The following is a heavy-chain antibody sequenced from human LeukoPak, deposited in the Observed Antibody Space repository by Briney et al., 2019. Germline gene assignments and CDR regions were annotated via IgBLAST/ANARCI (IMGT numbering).Heavy chain of an antibody. J-gene: IGHJ4*02. Sequence: SETLSLTCTVSGGSISSSSFYWGWIRQPPGKGLEWIGSIYYSGSTYYNPSLKSRVTISVDTSKNQFSLTLSSVTAADTAVYYCARREGCSSTSCPPYYFDYWGQGTLVTVSS. D-gene: IGHD2-2*01. V-gene: IGHV4-39*01. CDR2: IYYSGST. CDR1: GGSISSSSFY. CDR3: ARREGCSSTSCPPYYFDY.